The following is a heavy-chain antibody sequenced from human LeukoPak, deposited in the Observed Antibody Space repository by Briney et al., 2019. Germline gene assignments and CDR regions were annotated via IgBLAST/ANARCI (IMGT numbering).Heavy chain of an antibody. D-gene: IGHD2-15*01. J-gene: IGHJ5*02. Sequence: SETLSLTCTVSGYSISSGYYWGWIRQPPGKGLEWIGSIYHSGSTYYNPSLKSRVTISVDTSKNQFSLKLSSVTAADTAVYYCARVCVSGIEYCSGGSCYPMHNWFDPWGQGTLVTVSS. V-gene: IGHV4-38-2*02. CDR3: ARVCVSGIEYCSGGSCYPMHNWFDP. CDR2: IYHSGST. CDR1: GYSISSGYY.